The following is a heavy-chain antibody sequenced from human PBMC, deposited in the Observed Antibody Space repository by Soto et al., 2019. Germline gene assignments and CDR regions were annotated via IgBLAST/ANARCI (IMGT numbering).Heavy chain of an antibody. D-gene: IGHD6-13*01. V-gene: IGHV1-69*02. CDR3: ARGIAAPFYYFDY. CDR1: GGTFSSYT. J-gene: IGHJ4*02. CDR2: IIPILGIA. Sequence: QVQLVQSGAEVKKPGSSVKVSCKASGGTFSSYTISWVRQAPGQGLEWMGRIIPILGIANYAQKFQGRVTITADKSTSTDYMELSSLRSEDTAVYYCARGIAAPFYYFDYWGQGTLVTVSS.